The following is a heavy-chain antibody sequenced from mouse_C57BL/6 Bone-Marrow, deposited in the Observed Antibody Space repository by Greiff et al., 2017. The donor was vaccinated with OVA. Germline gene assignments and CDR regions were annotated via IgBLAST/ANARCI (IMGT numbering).Heavy chain of an antibody. D-gene: IGHD1-1*01. Sequence: LQLQESVAELVRPGTSVKVSCKASGYAFTNYLIEWVKQRPGQGLEWIGVINPGSGGTNYNEKFKGKATLTADKSSSTAYMQLSSLTSEDSAVYFCARNYYYGSSLDYWGQGTTLTVSS. J-gene: IGHJ2*01. CDR1: GYAFTNYL. CDR3: ARNYYYGSSLDY. CDR2: INPGSGGT. V-gene: IGHV1-54*01.